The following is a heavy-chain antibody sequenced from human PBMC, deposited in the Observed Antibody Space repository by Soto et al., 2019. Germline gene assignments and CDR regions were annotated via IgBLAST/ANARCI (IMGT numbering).Heavy chain of an antibody. D-gene: IGHD1-20*01. V-gene: IGHV4-31*02. CDR2: IYYSGST. J-gene: IGHJ2*01. Sequence: PGKSLEWIGYIYYSGSTYYNPSLKSRVTISVDTSKNQFSLKLSSVTAADTAVYYCAIFFFQAEDGIRDVVSVSAFLLNRSSDL. CDR3: AIFFFQAEDGIRDVVSVSAFLLNRSSDL.